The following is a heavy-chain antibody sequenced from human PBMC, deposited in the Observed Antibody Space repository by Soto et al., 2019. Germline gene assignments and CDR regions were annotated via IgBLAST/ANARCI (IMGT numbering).Heavy chain of an antibody. CDR1: GGTFSNYA. V-gene: IGHV1-69*12. J-gene: IGHJ4*02. D-gene: IGHD3-16*01. CDR3: VRDGGWLQPKNYFDY. Sequence: QVQLVQSGAEVKKPGSSVKVSCKASGGTFSNYAINWVRQAPGQGLEWMGGIIPIFGTANYAQKFQGRVTLTADGSASTAYMELSSLRSEDTAVYYCVRDGGWLQPKNYFDYWGQGHLVTVSS. CDR2: IIPIFGTA.